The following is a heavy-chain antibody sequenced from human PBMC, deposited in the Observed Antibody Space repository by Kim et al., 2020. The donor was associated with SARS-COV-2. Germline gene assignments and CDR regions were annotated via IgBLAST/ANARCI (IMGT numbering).Heavy chain of an antibody. CDR1: GYTLTELS. CDR3: ATDLVEMATIPFDY. V-gene: IGHV1-24*01. D-gene: IGHD5-12*01. J-gene: IGHJ4*02. Sequence: ASVKVSCKVSGYTLTELSMHWVRQAPGKGLEWMGGFDPEDGETIYAQKFQGRVTMTEDTSTDTAYMELSSLRSEDTAVYYCATDLVEMATIPFDYWGQGTLVTVSS. CDR2: FDPEDGET.